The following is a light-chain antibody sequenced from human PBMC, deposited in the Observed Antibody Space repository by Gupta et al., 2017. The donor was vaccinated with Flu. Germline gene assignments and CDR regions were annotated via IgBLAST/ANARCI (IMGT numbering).Light chain of an antibody. V-gene: IGKV3-15*01. CDR1: QSVSDN. Sequence: EIVTTQSPVTLSVSPGERATLSCIASQSVSDNLDWYQHQPGQAPGLLIFGSSTRDTGIPARLRGSGCGSGFTLTISSRQSDAFAVYNCQQHQNWPPYTFGRGTKVEIK. CDR3: QQHQNWPPYT. CDR2: GSS. J-gene: IGKJ4*01.